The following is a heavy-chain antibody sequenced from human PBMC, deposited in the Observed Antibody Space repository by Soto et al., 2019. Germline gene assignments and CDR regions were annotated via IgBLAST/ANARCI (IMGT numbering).Heavy chain of an antibody. CDR1: GFTFSDHY. Sequence: EVQLVESGGGLVQPGGSLRLSCAASGFTFSDHYMDWVRQAPGKGLEWVGRTRNKANSYTTEYAASVKGRFTISRDDSKNSLYLQMNSLKTEDTAVYYCARVCCGDCRYPRRPNAFHIWGQGTMVTVSS. D-gene: IGHD2-21*02. CDR2: TRNKANSYTT. CDR3: ARVCCGDCRYPRRPNAFHI. V-gene: IGHV3-72*01. J-gene: IGHJ3*02.